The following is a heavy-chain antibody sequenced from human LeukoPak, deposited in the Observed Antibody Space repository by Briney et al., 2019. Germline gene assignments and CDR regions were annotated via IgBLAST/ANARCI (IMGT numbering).Heavy chain of an antibody. CDR2: IRSETYGGTT. D-gene: IGHD3-22*01. Sequence: PGGSLRLSCTASGFTFGDYAMSWFRQAPGKGLEWVGFIRSETYGGTTEYAASVKGRFSISRDDSKSIAYLQMNSLKTEDTAVYFCTRDPAGYAYGYSFFDYWGQGTLVTVSS. CDR3: TRDPAGYAYGYSFFDY. V-gene: IGHV3-49*03. CDR1: GFTFGDYA. J-gene: IGHJ4*02.